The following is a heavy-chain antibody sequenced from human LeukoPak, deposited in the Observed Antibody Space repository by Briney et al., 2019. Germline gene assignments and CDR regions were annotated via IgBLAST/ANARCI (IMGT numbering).Heavy chain of an antibody. Sequence: GGSLRLSCVASGFTFSGYAMSWVRQAPGKGLEWVSAVSGGGVSAYYADSVKGRFTISRDNSKNTLYLQTNSLKVEDTAVYFCAKIGDYDFWSGPNAGHFDYWGQGTLVTVSS. V-gene: IGHV3-23*01. CDR2: VSGGGVSA. J-gene: IGHJ4*02. D-gene: IGHD3-3*01. CDR1: GFTFSGYA. CDR3: AKIGDYDFWSGPNAGHFDY.